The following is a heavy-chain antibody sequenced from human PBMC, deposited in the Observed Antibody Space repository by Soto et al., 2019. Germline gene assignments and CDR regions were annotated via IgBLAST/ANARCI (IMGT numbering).Heavy chain of an antibody. V-gene: IGHV1-18*01. J-gene: IGHJ3*02. Sequence: QVQLVQSGAEVKKPGASVKVSCKASGYTFTSYSISWVRQAPGQGLEWMGWISAYNGNTNYAQKLNARVTMTTDTSSSPAYTEPRSLRPDDTAVYYCARADLRGWAFARDAFDIWRQGTMVTVS. CDR1: GYTFTSYS. CDR3: ARADLRGWAFARDAFDI. CDR2: ISAYNGNT. D-gene: IGHD3-16*01.